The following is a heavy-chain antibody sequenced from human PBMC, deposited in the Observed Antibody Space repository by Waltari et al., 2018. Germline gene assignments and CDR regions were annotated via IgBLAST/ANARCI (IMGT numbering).Heavy chain of an antibody. J-gene: IGHJ6*02. V-gene: IGHV4-59*01. CDR3: ARVLNSSSWYKSYGMDV. D-gene: IGHD6-13*01. Sequence: QVQLQESGPGLVTPSETLSLTCTVSGGSISSSYWSWIRQPPGKGLEWIGYIYYSGSTNYNPSLKSRVTISVDTSKNQFSLKLSSVTAADTAVYYCARVLNSSSWYKSYGMDVWGQGTTVTVSS. CDR2: IYYSGST. CDR1: GGSISSSY.